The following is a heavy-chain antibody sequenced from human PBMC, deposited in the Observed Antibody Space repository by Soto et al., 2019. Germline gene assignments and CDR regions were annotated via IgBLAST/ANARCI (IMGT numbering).Heavy chain of an antibody. J-gene: IGHJ6*02. CDR1: GGSISSSNW. Sequence: QVQLQESGPGLVKPSGTLSLTCAVSGGSISSSNWWSWVRQPPGKGLEWIGEIYHSGSTNYNPSLKSRVTISVDKSKNQFSLKLSFVTAADTAVYYCARSPDSSGYYPRWYYYGMDVWGQGTTVTVSS. V-gene: IGHV4-4*02. D-gene: IGHD3-22*01. CDR3: ARSPDSSGYYPRWYYYGMDV. CDR2: IYHSGST.